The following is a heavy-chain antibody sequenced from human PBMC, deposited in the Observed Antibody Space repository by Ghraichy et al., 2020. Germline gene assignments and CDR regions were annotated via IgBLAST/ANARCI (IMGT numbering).Heavy chain of an antibody. CDR3: ARRERIYGSGSFYNGADY. V-gene: IGHV5-51*01. Sequence: GESLNISCSGSGYIFANYWIGWVRQMPGKGLELMGIIYPGDSDTKYSPSFQGHVTISADKSSNTAYLQWNSLKASDTAMYYCARRERIYGSGSFYNGADYWGQGTLVTVSS. J-gene: IGHJ4*02. CDR1: GYIFANYW. CDR2: IYPGDSDT. D-gene: IGHD3-10*01.